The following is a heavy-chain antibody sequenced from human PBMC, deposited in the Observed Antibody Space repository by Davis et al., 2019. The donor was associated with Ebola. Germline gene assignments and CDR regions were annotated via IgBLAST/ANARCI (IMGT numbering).Heavy chain of an antibody. CDR3: VRFGRGAY. D-gene: IGHD3-16*01. CDR2: IYDSGRT. V-gene: IGHV4-59*11. J-gene: IGHJ4*02. CDR1: EGSIRTHY. Sequence: PGGSLRLSCTFSEGSIRTHYWNWIRQPPGKGLEWVGIIYDSGRTHYNPSLRSRVTISADTSKNQFSLNLRSVTAADTAVYYCVRFGRGAYWGQGTLVTVSS.